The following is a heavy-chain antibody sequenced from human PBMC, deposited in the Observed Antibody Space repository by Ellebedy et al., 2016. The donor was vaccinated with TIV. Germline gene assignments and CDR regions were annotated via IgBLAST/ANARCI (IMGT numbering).Heavy chain of an antibody. D-gene: IGHD3-10*01. CDR2: ISSSSSTI. Sequence: GGSLRLXCAASGFTFSRYSMNWVRQAPGKGLEWVSYISSSSSTIYYADSVKGRFTISRDKAKNSLYLQMNSLRAEDTAVYYCAKDESVGEVPRPFDYWGQGTLVTASS. CDR1: GFTFSRYS. V-gene: IGHV3-48*01. J-gene: IGHJ4*02. CDR3: AKDESVGEVPRPFDY.